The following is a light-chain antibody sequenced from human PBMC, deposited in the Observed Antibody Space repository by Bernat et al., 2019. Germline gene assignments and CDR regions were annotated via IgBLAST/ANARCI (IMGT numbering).Light chain of an antibody. J-gene: IGLJ2*01. CDR2: NKN. V-gene: IGLV3-19*01. CDR1: SLRTYY. Sequence: SSELTQDPAVSVALGQTVRSTCQGDSLRTYYATWYQQKPGQAPVLVIYNKNHRPSGIPDRFSGSSSGNTAALTITGAQAEDEADYYCNSRDSIGNQHVVFGGGPKLTVL. CDR3: NSRDSIGNQHVV.